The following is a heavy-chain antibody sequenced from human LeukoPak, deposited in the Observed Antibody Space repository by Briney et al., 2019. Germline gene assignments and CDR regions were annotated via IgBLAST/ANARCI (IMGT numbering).Heavy chain of an antibody. CDR2: ISSSGSTI. J-gene: IGHJ5*02. D-gene: IGHD3-10*01. Sequence: NPGGSLRLSCAAPGFTFSDYYMSWIRQAPGKGLEWVSYISSSGSTIYYADSVKGRFTISRDNAKNSLYLQMNSLRAEDTAVYYCARSYYGSGSYNWFDPWGQGTLVTVSS. CDR1: GFTFSDYY. V-gene: IGHV3-11*04. CDR3: ARSYYGSGSYNWFDP.